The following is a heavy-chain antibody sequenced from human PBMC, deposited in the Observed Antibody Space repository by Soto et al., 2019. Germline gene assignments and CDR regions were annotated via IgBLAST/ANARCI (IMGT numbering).Heavy chain of an antibody. CDR2: ISGGGSST. J-gene: IGHJ5*02. V-gene: IGHV3-23*01. CDR3: AKRPWFDP. CDR1: GFTFSSYA. Sequence: GASVKVSCAASGFTFSSYAMSWVRQAPGMGLEWVSTISGGGSSTYSADSLKGRFTISRDNSKNTLYLQMNSLRVEDTAVYYCAKRPWFDPWGQGTLVTVSS.